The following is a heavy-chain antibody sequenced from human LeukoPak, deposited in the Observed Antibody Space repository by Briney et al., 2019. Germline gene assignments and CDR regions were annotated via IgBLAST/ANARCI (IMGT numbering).Heavy chain of an antibody. Sequence: SGGSLRLSCAASGFTFSSFGMHWVRQAPGKGLEWVAVIWYDESNKFYADSVKGRFTISRDNSKNTLYLQMNSLRAEDTAVYYCARAGSDIVATIDYWGQGTLVTVSS. J-gene: IGHJ4*02. V-gene: IGHV3-33*01. D-gene: IGHD5-12*01. CDR3: ARAGSDIVATIDY. CDR2: IWYDESNK. CDR1: GFTFSSFG.